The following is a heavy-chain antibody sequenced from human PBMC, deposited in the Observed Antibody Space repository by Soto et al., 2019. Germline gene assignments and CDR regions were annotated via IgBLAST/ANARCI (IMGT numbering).Heavy chain of an antibody. CDR2: ISYEGSNK. Sequence: GGSRRPSCAAFGFTFSSYGMHWVRQAPGKGLEWAAVISYEGSNKHYADSVKGRFTLSRDNSKNTPCLQMTSLRAHDTAVYYYARPRCYYDSSWPPAYWGQGTLVTVA. D-gene: IGHD3-22*01. J-gene: IGHJ4*02. V-gene: IGHV3-30*03. CDR3: ARPRCYYDSSWPPAY. CDR1: GFTFSSYG.